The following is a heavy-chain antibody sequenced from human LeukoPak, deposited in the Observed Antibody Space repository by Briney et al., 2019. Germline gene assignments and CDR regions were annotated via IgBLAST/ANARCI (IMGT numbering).Heavy chain of an antibody. Sequence: SSETLSLTCTVSGGSISSSSYYWGWIRQPPGKGLEWIGSIYYSGSTYYNPSLKSRVTISVDTSKNQFSLKLSSVTAADTAVYYCVSPYGSGSYGVDYWGQGTLVTVSS. V-gene: IGHV4-39*01. CDR3: VSPYGSGSYGVDY. D-gene: IGHD3-10*01. J-gene: IGHJ4*02. CDR1: GGSISSSSYY. CDR2: IYYSGST.